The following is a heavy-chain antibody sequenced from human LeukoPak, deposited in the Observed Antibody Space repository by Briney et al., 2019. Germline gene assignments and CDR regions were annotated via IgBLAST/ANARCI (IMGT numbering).Heavy chain of an antibody. CDR2: INPSGGGT. D-gene: IGHD6-13*01. CDR3: ARDFGIAAAETYFDY. J-gene: IGHJ4*02. Sequence: GASVKVSCKASGYTFTGYYMHWVRQAPGQGLEWMGIINPSGGGTSYAQKFQDRVTMIRDTSTSTVYMELSSLRSEDTAVYYCARDFGIAAAETYFDYWGQGTLVTVSS. CDR1: GYTFTGYY. V-gene: IGHV1-46*01.